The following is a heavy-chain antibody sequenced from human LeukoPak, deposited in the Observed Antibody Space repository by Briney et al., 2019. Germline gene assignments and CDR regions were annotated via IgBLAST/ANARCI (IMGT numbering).Heavy chain of an antibody. J-gene: IGHJ4*02. CDR2: IHHSGVT. CDR1: GFTFSSYE. D-gene: IGHD3-22*01. V-gene: IGHV4-59*04. CDR3: ARYTANTAGYSFDF. Sequence: GSLRLSCAASGFTFSSYEMNWIRQPPGKGLEWIATIHHSGVTYHNPSLKSRVTMSVDTSKNQFSLKLGSVTAAGTAVYYCARYTANTAGYSFDFWGQGALVTVSS.